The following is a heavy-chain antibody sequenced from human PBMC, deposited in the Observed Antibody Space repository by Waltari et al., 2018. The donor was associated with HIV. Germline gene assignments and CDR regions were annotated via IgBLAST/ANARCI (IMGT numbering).Heavy chain of an antibody. CDR1: GYTFTGYY. J-gene: IGHJ6*02. D-gene: IGHD1-7*01. V-gene: IGHV1-2*02. Sequence: QVQLVQSGAEVKKPGASVKVSCKASGYTFTGYYMHWVRQAPGQGLEWMGWINPDRWRTNYAQKFQGRVTMTRDTSISTAYMELSRLRSDDTAVYYCARDRARTTDYYYYGMDVWGQGTTVTVSS. CDR2: INPDRWRT. CDR3: ARDRARTTDYYYYGMDV.